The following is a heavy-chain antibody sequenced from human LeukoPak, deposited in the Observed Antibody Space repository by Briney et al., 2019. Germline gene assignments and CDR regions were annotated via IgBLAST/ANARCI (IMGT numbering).Heavy chain of an antibody. Sequence: HGGSLRLSCAASGFTFSSYSMNWVRQAPGKGLEWVSSISSSYIYYADSVKGRFTISRDNAKNSLYLQMNSLRAEDTAVYYCARRTPYGGYGFDYWGQGTLVTVSS. D-gene: IGHD5-12*01. CDR2: ISSSYI. CDR1: GFTFSSYS. J-gene: IGHJ4*02. CDR3: ARRTPYGGYGFDY. V-gene: IGHV3-21*01.